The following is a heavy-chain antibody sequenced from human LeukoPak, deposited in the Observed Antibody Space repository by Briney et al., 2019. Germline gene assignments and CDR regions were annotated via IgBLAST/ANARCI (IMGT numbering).Heavy chain of an antibody. D-gene: IGHD6-19*01. CDR1: GYTFTNYD. Sequence: ASVKVSCKASGYTFTNYDINWVRQATGQGLEWMGWMNPNSGNTGYAQKFQGRVTITRNTSISTAYMELSSLRSEDTAVYYCARGIAVAGMDVWGKGTTVTVSS. CDR3: ARGIAVAGMDV. V-gene: IGHV1-8*03. CDR2: MNPNSGNT. J-gene: IGHJ6*03.